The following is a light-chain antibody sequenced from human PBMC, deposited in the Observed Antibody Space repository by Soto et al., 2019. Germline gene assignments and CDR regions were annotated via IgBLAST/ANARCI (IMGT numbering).Light chain of an antibody. CDR3: IFYASSVTFV. J-gene: IGLJ1*01. CDR1: SSDVGRYNR. Sequence: QSAMTQPPSVSGSPGQSVTISCTGTSSDVGRYNRVSWYQQPPGTAPKLIIYEVNNRPSGVPDRFSGSKSGNTASLTISGLQAEDEADYYFIFYASSVTFVFGRGPQGTVL. V-gene: IGLV2-18*01. CDR2: EVN.